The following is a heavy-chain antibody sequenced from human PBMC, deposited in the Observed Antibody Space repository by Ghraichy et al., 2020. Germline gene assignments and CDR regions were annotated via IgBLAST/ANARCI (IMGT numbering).Heavy chain of an antibody. CDR3: AHGKTSDFWSGYHYYYYGMDV. D-gene: IGHD3-3*01. CDR2: IYWNDDK. Sequence: SGPTLVKPTQTLTLTCTFSGFSLSTSGVGVGWIRQPPGKALEWLALIYWNDDKRYSPSLKSRLTITKDTSKNQVVLTMTNMDPVDTATYYCAHGKTSDFWSGYHYYYYGMDVWGQGTTVTVSS. J-gene: IGHJ6*02. V-gene: IGHV2-5*01. CDR1: GFSLSTSGVG.